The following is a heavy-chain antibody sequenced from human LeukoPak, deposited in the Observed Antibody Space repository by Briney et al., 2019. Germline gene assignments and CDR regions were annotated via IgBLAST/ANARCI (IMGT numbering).Heavy chain of an antibody. CDR3: AKPSGSHPNYYFDQ. V-gene: IGHV3-23*01. D-gene: IGHD1-26*01. Sequence: GGSLRLSCAPSGFTFRRFAMSWVRQAPGKGLEWVSAISDSGRSTFYAGSVKGRFTISRDNAKNTLYLQMNSLRAEDTAVYYCAKPSGSHPNYYFDQWGQGTLVTVSS. CDR1: GFTFRRFA. J-gene: IGHJ4*02. CDR2: ISDSGRST.